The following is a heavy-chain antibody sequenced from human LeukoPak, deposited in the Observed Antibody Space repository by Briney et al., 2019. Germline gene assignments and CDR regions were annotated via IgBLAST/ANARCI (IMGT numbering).Heavy chain of an antibody. D-gene: IGHD5-18*01. CDR2: MSGSGGST. J-gene: IGHJ4*02. CDR1: GFTFSSYA. Sequence: PGGSLRLYCAASGFTFSSYAMRWVRQAPGKGLEWVSSMSGSGGSTYYADCVKSRFSISRDNSNNTLYLQMTSLRAEDTAVYYCAKEFLDTATPEELGYWGQGTLVTVSS. CDR3: AKEFLDTATPEELGY. V-gene: IGHV3-23*01.